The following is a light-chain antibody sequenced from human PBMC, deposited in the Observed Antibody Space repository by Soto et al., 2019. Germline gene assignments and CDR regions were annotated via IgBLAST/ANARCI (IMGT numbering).Light chain of an antibody. CDR1: QSISTY. V-gene: IGKV1-39*01. Sequence: DIQMTQSPSSLSASVVDRITITCRASQSISTYLNWYQHKPGKAPQLLIYGASTLQSGVPSRFSGSGSGTDFTLTVSGLQPEDFATYYCQQSYSSPPRTFGQGTKVHIK. CDR3: QQSYSSPPRT. CDR2: GAS. J-gene: IGKJ1*01.